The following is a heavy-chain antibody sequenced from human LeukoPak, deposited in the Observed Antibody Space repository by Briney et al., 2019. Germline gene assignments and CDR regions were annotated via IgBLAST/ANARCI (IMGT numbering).Heavy chain of an antibody. CDR1: GGTFSSYA. D-gene: IGHD2-2*01. CDR2: IIPILGIA. J-gene: IGHJ6*02. CDR3: ARYPSPTSTSHLRREYYYYGMDV. V-gene: IGHV1-69*04. Sequence: SVKVSCKASGGTFSSYAISWVRQAPGQGLEWMGRIIPILGIANYAQKFQGRVTITADKSTSTAYMELSSLRSEDTAVYYCARYPSPTSTSHLRREYYYYGMDVWGQGTTVTVSS.